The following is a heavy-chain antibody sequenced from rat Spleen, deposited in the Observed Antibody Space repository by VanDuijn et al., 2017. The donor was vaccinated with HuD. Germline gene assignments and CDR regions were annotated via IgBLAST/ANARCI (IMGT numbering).Heavy chain of an antibody. V-gene: IGHV5-17*01. J-gene: IGHJ4*01. CDR3: ARQEIGYGYVMDA. CDR1: GFTFSDYY. D-gene: IGHD1-11*01. Sequence: EVQLVESGGGLVQPGRSLKLSCAASGFTFSDYYMAWVRQAPTKGLEWVATISYDGSSTYYRDSVKGRFTISRDNAKSTLYLQMDSLRSEDTATYYCARQEIGYGYVMDAWGQGASVTVSS. CDR2: ISYDGSST.